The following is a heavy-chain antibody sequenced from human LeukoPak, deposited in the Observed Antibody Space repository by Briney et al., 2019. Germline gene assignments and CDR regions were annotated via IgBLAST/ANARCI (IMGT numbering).Heavy chain of an antibody. CDR3: ARVMTTVTTFKTYSYGMDV. CDR2: INHSGRT. D-gene: IGHD4-17*01. Sequence: SETLSLTCAVYGGSFSGYYWSWIRQPPGKGLEWIGEINHSGRTNYNPSLKSRVTISVDTSKNQFSLKLSSVTAADTAVYYCARVMTTVTTFKTYSYGMDVWGQGTTVTVSS. V-gene: IGHV4-34*01. CDR1: GGSFSGYY. J-gene: IGHJ6*02.